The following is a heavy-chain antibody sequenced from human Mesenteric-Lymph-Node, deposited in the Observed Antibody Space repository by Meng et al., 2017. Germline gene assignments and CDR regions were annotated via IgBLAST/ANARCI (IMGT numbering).Heavy chain of an antibody. Sequence: SVEVSCKASGGTFSNYAISWVRQAPGQGLEWMGGIIPIVGTADYAQKFQGRVTITADESTSTAYMELSSLRSEDTAVYYCARPRESSGYYFFDYWGQGTLVTVSS. CDR2: IIPIVGTA. CDR1: GGTFSNYA. D-gene: IGHD3-22*01. CDR3: ARPRESSGYYFFDY. V-gene: IGHV1-69*13. J-gene: IGHJ4*02.